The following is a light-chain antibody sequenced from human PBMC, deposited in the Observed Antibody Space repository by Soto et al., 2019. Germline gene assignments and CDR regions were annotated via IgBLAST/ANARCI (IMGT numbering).Light chain of an antibody. J-gene: IGKJ1*01. CDR3: QQHSHWPPWT. V-gene: IGKV3-11*01. Sequence: EVVLTQSPATLSLSPGERATLSCRASENVRTFVDWYQQKPGQAPRLLIYVASNRATGIPARFSGSASGTDFTLTISNLEPEDFAVYYCQQHSHWPPWTFGQGTRVEIQ. CDR2: VAS. CDR1: ENVRTF.